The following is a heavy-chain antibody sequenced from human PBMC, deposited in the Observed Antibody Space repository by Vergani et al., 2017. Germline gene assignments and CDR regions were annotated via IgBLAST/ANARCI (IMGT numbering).Heavy chain of an antibody. V-gene: IGHV4-31*03. CDR3: ARVSSGTTRVPPKNRQYWYFDL. D-gene: IGHD1-1*01. CDR1: GGSISSGGYY. CDR2: IYYSGST. Sequence: QVQLQESGPGLVKPSQTLSLTCTVSGGSISSGGYYWSWIRQHPGKGLEWIGYIYYSGSTYYNPSLKSRVTISVDTSKNQFSLKLSSVTAADTAVYYCARVSSGTTRVPPKNRQYWYFDLWGRGTLVTVSS. J-gene: IGHJ2*01.